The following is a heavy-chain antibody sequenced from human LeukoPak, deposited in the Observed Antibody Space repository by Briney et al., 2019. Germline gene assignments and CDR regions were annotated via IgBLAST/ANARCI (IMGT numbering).Heavy chain of an antibody. CDR1: GFTFSSYA. CDR3: AMRPVGAKSSLYFDY. D-gene: IGHD1-26*01. V-gene: IGHV3-23*01. Sequence: GGSLRLSCAACGFTFSSYAMSWVRQAPGKGLEWVSAISGSGGSTYYADSVKGRFTISRDNSKNTLYLQMNSLRAEDTAVYYCAMRPVGAKSSLYFDYWGQGTLVTVSS. J-gene: IGHJ4*02. CDR2: ISGSGGST.